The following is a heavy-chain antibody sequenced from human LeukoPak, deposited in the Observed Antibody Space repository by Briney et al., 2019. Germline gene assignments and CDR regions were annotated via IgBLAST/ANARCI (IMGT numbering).Heavy chain of an antibody. CDR2: ISAYNGNT. V-gene: IGHV1-18*01. J-gene: IGHJ3*02. CDR3: ARENFDI. Sequence: VASVKVSCKASGYSFSSSGITWVRQAPGQGLEWMGWISAYNGNTNYAQKVQGRVTMTTDTSTSTAYMDLRSLRSDDTAAYYCARENFDIWGQGTMVTVSS. CDR1: GYSFSSSG.